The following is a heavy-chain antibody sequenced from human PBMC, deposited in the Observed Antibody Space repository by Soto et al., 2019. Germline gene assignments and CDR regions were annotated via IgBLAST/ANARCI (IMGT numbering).Heavy chain of an antibody. CDR3: ARDYGGYYDSSGYYSFWFDT. V-gene: IGHV1-18*01. CDR2: ITAYNGNT. J-gene: IGHJ5*01. Sequence: ASVKVSCKASGYTFSTYGITWVRQAPGQGPEWMGWITAYNGNTNYAQKFQDRVTVTTDTSTSTAYMKLKSLRSDDTAVYYCARDYGGYYDSSGYYSFWFDTWGQ. D-gene: IGHD3-22*01. CDR1: GYTFSTYG.